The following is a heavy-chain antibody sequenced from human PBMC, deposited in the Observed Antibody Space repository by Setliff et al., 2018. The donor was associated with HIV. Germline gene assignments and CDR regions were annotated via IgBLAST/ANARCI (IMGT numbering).Heavy chain of an antibody. V-gene: IGHV1-69*13. CDR2: IIPIFGTT. CDR3: ARGRHAVVVTALEHDY. J-gene: IGHJ4*02. D-gene: IGHD2-21*02. Sequence: SVKVSCKASGGTFSSYAISWVRQAPGQGLEWMGGIIPIFGTTNYAQNFQGRVTISADESTSTAYMELSSLRSEDTAVYYCARGRHAVVVTALEHDYWGQGTLVTVSS. CDR1: GGTFSSYA.